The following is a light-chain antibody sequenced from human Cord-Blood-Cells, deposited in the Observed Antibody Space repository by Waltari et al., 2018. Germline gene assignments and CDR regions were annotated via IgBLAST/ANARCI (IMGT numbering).Light chain of an antibody. CDR3: QQYYSTPYS. CDR2: WAS. Sequence: DIVMIQSPDSLAVSLGERATIKCKSSQSVLYSSNNKNYLAWYQQKPGQPPKLLIYWASTRESGVPDRFSGSGSGTDFTLTISSLQAEDVAVYYCQQYYSTPYSFGQGTKLEIK. V-gene: IGKV4-1*01. J-gene: IGKJ2*03. CDR1: QSVLYSSNNKNY.